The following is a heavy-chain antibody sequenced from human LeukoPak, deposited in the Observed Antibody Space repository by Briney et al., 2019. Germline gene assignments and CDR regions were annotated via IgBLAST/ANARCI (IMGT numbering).Heavy chain of an antibody. CDR2: ISGSGGST. D-gene: IGHD1-26*01. Sequence: PGGSLRLSCAASGFTFSSYAMSWVRQAPGKGLEWVSAISGSGGSTYYADSVKGRFTISRHNSKNTLYLQMNSLRAEDTAVYYCARGKYRSYYLVYFDYWGQGTLVTVSS. V-gene: IGHV3-23*01. CDR1: GFTFSSYA. CDR3: ARGKYRSYYLVYFDY. J-gene: IGHJ4*02.